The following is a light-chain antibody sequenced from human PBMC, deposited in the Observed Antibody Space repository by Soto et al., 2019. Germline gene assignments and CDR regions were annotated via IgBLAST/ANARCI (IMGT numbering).Light chain of an antibody. CDR2: DDS. J-gene: IGLJ1*01. Sequence: QSALTQPASVSGSPGQSITISCAGTSRDVGGYTYVSWYLQHPGKAPELRIYDDSNRPSGGSNRFSGSKSGNTASLTISGLQAEDEADYYCTSYTSSSTPYVCGGGTKHTVL. CDR1: SRDVGGYTY. CDR3: TSYTSSSTPYV. V-gene: IGLV2-14*01.